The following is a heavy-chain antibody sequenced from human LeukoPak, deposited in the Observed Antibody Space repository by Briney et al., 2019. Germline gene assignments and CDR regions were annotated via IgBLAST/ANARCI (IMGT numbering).Heavy chain of an antibody. CDR2: IYSGGST. CDR3: AREGQSTAFDY. Sequence: PGGSLRLSCAPSGFTVSTNYMNWVRQAPGKGLEWVSIIYSGGSTYYADSVKGRFTISRDNSKNTLYLQMNSLRAEDTAMYYCAREGQSTAFDYWGQGTLVTVSS. J-gene: IGHJ4*02. D-gene: IGHD5-18*01. V-gene: IGHV3-53*01. CDR1: GFTVSTNY.